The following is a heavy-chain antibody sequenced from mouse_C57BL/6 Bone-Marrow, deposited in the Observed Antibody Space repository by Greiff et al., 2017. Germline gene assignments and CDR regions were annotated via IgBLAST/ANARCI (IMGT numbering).Heavy chain of an antibody. D-gene: IGHD2-3*01. J-gene: IGHJ3*01. Sequence: QVQLQQPGAELVKPGASVKMSCKASGYTFTSYWITWVKQRPGQGLEWIGDIYPGSGSTNYNEKFKSKATLTVDTSSSTAYMQLSSLTSEDSAVYYCARRGYYRAWFAYWGQGTLVTVSA. CDR1: GYTFTSYW. CDR2: IYPGSGST. CDR3: ARRGYYRAWFAY. V-gene: IGHV1-55*01.